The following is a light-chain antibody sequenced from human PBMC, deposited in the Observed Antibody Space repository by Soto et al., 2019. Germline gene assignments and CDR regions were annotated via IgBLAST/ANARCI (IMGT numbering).Light chain of an antibody. CDR3: SSYTSSIL. V-gene: IGLV2-14*01. J-gene: IGLJ2*01. CDR1: SSDVGGYNY. CDR2: DVS. Sequence: QSVLTQPASVSGSPGQSITISCTGTSSDVGGYNYVSWYQQHPGKAPKLMIYDVSKRPSGVSNRFSGSKSGNTASLTISGLQAEDEADYYCSSYTSSILFGGGTKLTVL.